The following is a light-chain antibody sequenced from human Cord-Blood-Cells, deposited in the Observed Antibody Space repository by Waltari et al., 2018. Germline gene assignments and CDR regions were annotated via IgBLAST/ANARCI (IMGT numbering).Light chain of an antibody. CDR1: QDISNY. CDR2: DAT. Sequence: DIQLTQSPSSLSASVGDRVTITCQASQDISNYLNWYQQKPGKAPKLLIYDATNLETGVPSRLRGSGSGTDFTFTISSLLPEDIATYYFQQYDKLPITFGQGTRLEIK. J-gene: IGKJ5*01. V-gene: IGKV1-33*01. CDR3: QQYDKLPIT.